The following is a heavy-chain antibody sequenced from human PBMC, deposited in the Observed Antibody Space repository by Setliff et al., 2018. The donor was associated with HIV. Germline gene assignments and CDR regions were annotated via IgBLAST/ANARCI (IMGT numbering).Heavy chain of an antibody. CDR1: GFTFDDYA. D-gene: IGHD4-17*01. CDR3: AKDNGANGVHVDY. V-gene: IGHV3-43D*04. J-gene: IGHJ4*02. CDR2: ISWDGGST. Sequence: PGGSLRLSCAASGFTFDDYAMHWVRQAPGKGLEWVSLISWDGGSTYYADSVKGRFTISRDNSKNSLYLQMNSLRAEDTALYYCAKDNGANGVHVDYWGQGTLVTVSS.